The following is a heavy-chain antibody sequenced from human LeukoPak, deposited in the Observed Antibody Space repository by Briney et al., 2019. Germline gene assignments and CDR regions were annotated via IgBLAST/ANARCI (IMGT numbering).Heavy chain of an antibody. V-gene: IGHV3-23*01. J-gene: IGHJ4*02. CDR3: ARDWGTMVRGVIGH. CDR2: ISGSGGST. D-gene: IGHD3-10*01. Sequence: GGSLRLSCAASGLTFSSYAMSWVRQAPGKGLEWVSAISGSGGSTYYADSVKGRFTISRDNSKNTLYLQMNSLRAEDTAVYYCARDWGTMVRGVIGHWGQGTLITVSS. CDR1: GLTFSSYA.